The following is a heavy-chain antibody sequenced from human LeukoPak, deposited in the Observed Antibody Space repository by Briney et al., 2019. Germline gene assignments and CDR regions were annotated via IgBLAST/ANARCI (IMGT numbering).Heavy chain of an antibody. CDR1: GGSISSYY. D-gene: IGHD5-24*01. J-gene: IGHJ4*02. Sequence: PSETLSLTCTVSGGSISSYYWSWIRQPPGKGLEWIGVICDNGNTDYNPSLKSRVTISVDTSKSQFSPKLSSLAAADTAVYYCATGRDPYKTGHWGQGTLVTVSS. CDR2: ICDNGNT. V-gene: IGHV4-59*01. CDR3: ATGRDPYKTGH.